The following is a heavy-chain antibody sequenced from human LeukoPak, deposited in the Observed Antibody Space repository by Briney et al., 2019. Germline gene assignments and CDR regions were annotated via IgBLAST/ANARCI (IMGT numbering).Heavy chain of an antibody. CDR1: GYTFTSYY. J-gene: IGHJ4*02. CDR3: ARFVLDVWELLGLPNISFSRRYFDY. CDR2: INPSGGST. V-gene: IGHV1-46*01. D-gene: IGHD1-26*01. Sequence: ASVKVSCKASGYTFTSYYMHWVRQAPGQGLEWMGIINPSGGSTNYAQKLQGRVTMTTDTSTSTAYMELRSLRSDDTAVYYCARFVLDVWELLGLPNISFSRRYFDYWGQGTLVTVSS.